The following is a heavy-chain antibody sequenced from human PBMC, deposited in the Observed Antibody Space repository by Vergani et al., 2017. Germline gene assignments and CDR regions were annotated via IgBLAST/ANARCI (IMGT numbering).Heavy chain of an antibody. Sequence: EVQLVESGGDLVQPGGSLRLSCAASGFTFSSYEINWVRQAPGKGLEWVSYISSSGTTIYYADSVEGRFTISRDNAKNSLYLQMNSLRAEDTAVYYCARDXGGRYCSSTSCPYYFDYWGQGTLVTVSS. V-gene: IGHV3-48*03. CDR2: ISSSGTTI. D-gene: IGHD2-2*01. CDR1: GFTFSSYE. J-gene: IGHJ4*02. CDR3: ARDXGGRYCSSTSCPYYFDY.